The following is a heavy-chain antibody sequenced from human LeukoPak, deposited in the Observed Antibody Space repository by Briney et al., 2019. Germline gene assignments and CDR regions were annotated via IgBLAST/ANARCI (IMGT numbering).Heavy chain of an antibody. Sequence: GGSLRLSCAASGFTFSSYGMHWVRQAPGKGLEWVAVISYDGSNKYYADSVKGRSTISRDNSKNTLYLQMNSLRAEDTAVYYCAKAGGDIAVAGTGDYWGQGTLVTVSS. V-gene: IGHV3-30*18. D-gene: IGHD6-19*01. CDR1: GFTFSSYG. CDR3: AKAGGDIAVAGTGDY. CDR2: ISYDGSNK. J-gene: IGHJ4*02.